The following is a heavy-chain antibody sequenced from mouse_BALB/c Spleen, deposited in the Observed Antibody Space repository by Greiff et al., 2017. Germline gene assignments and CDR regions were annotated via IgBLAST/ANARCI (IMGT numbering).Heavy chain of an antibody. J-gene: IGHJ2*01. Sequence: QVQLQQSGAELAKPGASVKMSCKASGYTFTSYWMHWVKQRPGQGLEWIGYINPSTGYTEYNQKFKDKATLTADKSSSTAYMQLSSLTSEDSAVYYCARARQLGLLFDYWGQGTTLTVSS. CDR1: GYTFTSYW. CDR3: ARARQLGLLFDY. V-gene: IGHV1-7*01. CDR2: INPSTGYT. D-gene: IGHD3-1*01.